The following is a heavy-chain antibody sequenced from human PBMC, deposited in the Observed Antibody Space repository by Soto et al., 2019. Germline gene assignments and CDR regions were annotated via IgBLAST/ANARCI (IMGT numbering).Heavy chain of an antibody. Sequence: LSLTCSVSGGSINSSSYFWGWVRQPPGKGLEWIGSIYYSGSTYYNPSLRSRVTISVDTSKDQFSLKLSSVTAADTAVFYCARHYSSGSRNWFDPWGQGTLVTVSS. J-gene: IGHJ5*02. V-gene: IGHV4-39*01. D-gene: IGHD6-19*01. CDR3: ARHYSSGSRNWFDP. CDR2: IYYSGST. CDR1: GGSINSSSYF.